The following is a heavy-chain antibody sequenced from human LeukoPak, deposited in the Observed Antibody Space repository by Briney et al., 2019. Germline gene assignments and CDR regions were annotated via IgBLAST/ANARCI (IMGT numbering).Heavy chain of an antibody. CDR2: IYTSGST. CDR1: GGSISSYY. CDR3: ARGVVATIYDYYYYYMDV. J-gene: IGHJ6*03. Sequence: SETLSLTCTISGGSISSYYWSWIRQPAGKELEWIGRIYTSGSTNYNPSLKSRVTMSVDTSKNQFSLKLSSVTAADTAVYYCARGVVATIYDYYYYYMDVWGKGTTVTISS. D-gene: IGHD5-12*01. V-gene: IGHV4-4*07.